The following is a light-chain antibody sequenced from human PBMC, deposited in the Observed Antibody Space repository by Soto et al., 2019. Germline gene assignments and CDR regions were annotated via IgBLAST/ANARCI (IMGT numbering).Light chain of an antibody. CDR1: QDITRY. V-gene: IGKV1-9*01. J-gene: IGKJ4*01. CDR3: QQFVSYPLT. CDR2: AAS. Sequence: IQLTQSPSSLSASIGDRVTMTCRASQDITRYLAWYRQEPGRAPKLLIFAASTLHSGVPSRFSGSGSGTDFTLTISSLQPEDFATYYCQQFVSYPLTFGGGTKVDVK.